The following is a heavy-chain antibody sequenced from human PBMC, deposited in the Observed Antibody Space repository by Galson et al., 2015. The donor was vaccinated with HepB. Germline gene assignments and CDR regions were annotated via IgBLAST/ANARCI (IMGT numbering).Heavy chain of an antibody. CDR3: ATVPLSYNSTYYFDY. CDR1: GFNFRRYA. Sequence: SLRLSCAASGFNFRRYAMSWVRQAPGRGLEWVSGISGSGFFTNYAASVTGRFTISRDNSKNTLYLQMNSLRAEDTAVYYCATVPLSYNSTYYFDYWGQGILVTVSS. V-gene: IGHV3-23*01. CDR2: ISGSGFFT. J-gene: IGHJ4*02. D-gene: IGHD3-10*01.